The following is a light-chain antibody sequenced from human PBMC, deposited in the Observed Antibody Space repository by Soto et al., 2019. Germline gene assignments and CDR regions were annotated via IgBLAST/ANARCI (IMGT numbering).Light chain of an antibody. CDR3: ISYTNSSAVV. Sequence: QSALTQPASVSGSPGQSITISCAGTRDDIGAYGYVSWYQQHPGNAPKLLVYEVTNRPSGVSDRFSGSKSGNTASLTISGLQAEDEADYYCISYTNSSAVVFGGVIKVTVL. J-gene: IGLJ2*01. CDR1: RDDIGAYGY. V-gene: IGLV2-14*01. CDR2: EVT.